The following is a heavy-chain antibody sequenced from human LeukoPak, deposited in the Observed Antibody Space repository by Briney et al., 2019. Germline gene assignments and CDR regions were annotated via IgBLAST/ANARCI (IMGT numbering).Heavy chain of an antibody. D-gene: IGHD1-26*01. CDR1: GGSIRRSGYY. CDR2: IYYSAST. Sequence: WETLALTCTVSGGSIRRSGYYGGWIRQPPGKGLEWNATIYYSASTYYTPSLKSRVTISVHTSKTQLSLKLSSLTAADTAVYYCARHEYSGSYYGLSWFDPWGQGTLVTVSS. CDR3: ARHEYSGSYYGLSWFDP. V-gene: IGHV4-39*01. J-gene: IGHJ5*02.